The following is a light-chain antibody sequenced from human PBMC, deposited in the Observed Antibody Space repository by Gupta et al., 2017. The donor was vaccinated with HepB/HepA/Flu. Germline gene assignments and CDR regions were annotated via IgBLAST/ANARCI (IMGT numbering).Light chain of an antibody. Sequence: DIHVSQFSYSLCASVGDRVTITCRASESISIYLNWYQQKPGKDAKLLIYSTSSLQSGVRSRFSGSGSESDFTITIRSVQPVAFDYYYCQQGYSTHSFGEGTKVEIK. CDR1: ESISIY. CDR2: STS. CDR3: QQGYSTHS. V-gene: IGKV1-39*01. J-gene: IGKJ4*02.